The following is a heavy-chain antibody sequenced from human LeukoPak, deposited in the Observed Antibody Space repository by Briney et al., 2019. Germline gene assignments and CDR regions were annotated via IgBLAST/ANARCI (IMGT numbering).Heavy chain of an antibody. CDR3: ASWYYYDSSGSYYFDY. V-gene: IGHV1-18*01. D-gene: IGHD3-22*01. CDR2: ISAYNGNT. J-gene: IGHJ4*02. CDR1: GYTFTSYG. Sequence: GASVKVSCKASGYTFTSYGISWVRQAPAQGLEWMGWISAYNGNTNYAQKLQGRVTMTTDTSTSTAYMELRSLRSDDTAVYYCASWYYYDSSGSYYFDYWGQGTLVTVSS.